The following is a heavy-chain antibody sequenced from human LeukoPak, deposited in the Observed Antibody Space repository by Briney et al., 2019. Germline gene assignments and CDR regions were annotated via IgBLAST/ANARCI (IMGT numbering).Heavy chain of an antibody. CDR1: GGSISSYY. CDR3: ARMGLRYFGAFDY. Sequence: SETLSLTCTVSGGSISSYYWSWIRQPPGKGLEWIGYIYYSGSTNYNPSLKSRVTISVDTSKNQFSLKLSSVTAADTAVYYCARMGLRYFGAFDYWGQGTLVTVSS. D-gene: IGHD3-9*01. CDR2: IYYSGST. V-gene: IGHV4-59*01. J-gene: IGHJ4*02.